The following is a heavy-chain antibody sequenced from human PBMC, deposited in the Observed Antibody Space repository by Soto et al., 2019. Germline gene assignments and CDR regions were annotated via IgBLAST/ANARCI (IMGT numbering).Heavy chain of an antibody. CDR1: GFTFSDYY. J-gene: IGHJ6*02. V-gene: IGHV3-11*05. D-gene: IGHD4-17*01. CDR2: ISSSSSYT. Sequence: PGGSLRLSCAASGFTFSDYYMSWIRQAPGKGLEWVSYISSSSSYTNYADSVKGRFTISRDNAKNSLYLQMNSLRAEDTAVYYCARDSRIGSFTKPQVHDYGDYEPPNGMDVWGQGTTVTVSS. CDR3: ARDSRIGSFTKPQVHDYGDYEPPNGMDV.